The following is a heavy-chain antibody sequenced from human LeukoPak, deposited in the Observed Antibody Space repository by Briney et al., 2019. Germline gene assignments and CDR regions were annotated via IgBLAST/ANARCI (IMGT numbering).Heavy chain of an antibody. CDR3: SRMIYCSGGSCSSDY. V-gene: IGHV3-49*04. J-gene: IGHJ4*02. CDR2: IRSKAYGGTA. CDR1: GFTFRDYA. D-gene: IGHD2-15*01. Sequence: GGSLRLSCTASGFTFRDYAMTWVRQAPGKGREGVGFIRSKAYGGTADYAASMKGRFTISRDDSKSIANLQMNSLKTEDTAMYYCSRMIYCSGGSCSSDYGGQGTLVTVSS.